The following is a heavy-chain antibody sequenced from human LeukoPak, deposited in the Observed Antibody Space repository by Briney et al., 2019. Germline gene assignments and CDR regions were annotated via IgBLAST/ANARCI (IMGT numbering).Heavy chain of an antibody. D-gene: IGHD3-10*01. CDR3: ARSELLWFGGVNSGFDY. J-gene: IGHJ4*02. Sequence: SETLSLTCTVSGGSISSYYWSWIRQPPGKGLEWIGCVYYSGSTNYNPSLKSRVTISVDTSENQFSLKLSSVIAADTAVYYCARSELLWFGGVNSGFDYWGQGTLVTVSS. CDR1: GGSISSYY. V-gene: IGHV4-59*01. CDR2: VYYSGST.